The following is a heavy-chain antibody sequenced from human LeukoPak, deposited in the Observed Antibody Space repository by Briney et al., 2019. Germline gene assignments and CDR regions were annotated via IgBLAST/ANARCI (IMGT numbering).Heavy chain of an antibody. V-gene: IGHV3-21*01. CDR3: GRAFPPLRTSSAGDL. Sequence: GGSLRLSCSASGFSFSDYDMNWVRQAPGKGLEWVSSISGRSSHIYYGDSVKGRFAISRDNAKNPLYLQMNSLGAEDTAVYYCGRAFPPLRTSSAGDLWGQGILVTVSS. J-gene: IGHJ4*02. CDR2: ISGRSSHI. D-gene: IGHD3-16*01. CDR1: GFSFSDYD.